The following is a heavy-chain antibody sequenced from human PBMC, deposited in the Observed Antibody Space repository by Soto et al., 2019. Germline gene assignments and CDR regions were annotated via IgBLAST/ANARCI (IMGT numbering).Heavy chain of an antibody. Sequence: QVQLVQSGAEVKKPGSSVKVSCKASGGTFSSYAISWVRQAPGQGLEWMGGIIPIFGTANYAQKFQGRVTITAXXSXSXXYMELSSLRSEDTAVYYCAGIVVPAATGHYYGMDVWGQGTTVTVSS. J-gene: IGHJ6*02. CDR3: AGIVVPAATGHYYGMDV. D-gene: IGHD2-2*01. V-gene: IGHV1-69*12. CDR2: IIPIFGTA. CDR1: GGTFSSYA.